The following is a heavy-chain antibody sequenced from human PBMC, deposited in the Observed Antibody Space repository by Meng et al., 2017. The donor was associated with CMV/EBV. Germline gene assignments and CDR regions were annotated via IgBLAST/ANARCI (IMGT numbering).Heavy chain of an antibody. CDR3: TRAVSGQPKFDY. J-gene: IGHJ4*02. V-gene: IGHV3-73*01. CDR1: GFTFSGSA. D-gene: IGHD2-2*01. Sequence: GESLKISCAASGFTFSGSAMHWARQASGKGLEWVGRIRSKANSYATAYAASVKGRFTISRDDSKNTAYLQMNSLKTEDTAVYYCTRAVSGQPKFDYWGQGTLVTVSS. CDR2: IRSKANSYAT.